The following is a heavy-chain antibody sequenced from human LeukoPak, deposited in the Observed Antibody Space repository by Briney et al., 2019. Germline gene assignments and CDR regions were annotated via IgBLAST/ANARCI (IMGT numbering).Heavy chain of an antibody. D-gene: IGHD2-2*01. J-gene: IGHJ5*02. Sequence: GGSLRLSCAASGFIFSSCAMSWVRPAPGKGLEWVSAISGSGGSTYYADSVKGRFTISRDNSKNTLYLQMNSLRAEDTAVYYCAKDPREYQLQPGWFDPWGQGTLVTVSS. V-gene: IGHV3-23*01. CDR2: ISGSGGST. CDR1: GFIFSSCA. CDR3: AKDPREYQLQPGWFDP.